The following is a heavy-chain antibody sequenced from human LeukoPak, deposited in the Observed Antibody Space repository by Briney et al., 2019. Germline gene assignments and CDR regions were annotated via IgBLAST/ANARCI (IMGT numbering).Heavy chain of an antibody. J-gene: IGHJ6*03. CDR1: GSGFTFGNFA. Sequence: GGSLRLSCEVSGSGFTFGNFAMRWVRQAPWKGLEWVSGISGSGYYTYYADSVKGRFTISRDNSKNTVYIQINSLRAEDTAVYYCAKDGSWGDYQFYFYMDVWGKGTTVTVSS. D-gene: IGHD2-2*01. CDR2: ISGSGYYT. V-gene: IGHV3-23*01. CDR3: AKDGSWGDYQFYFYMDV.